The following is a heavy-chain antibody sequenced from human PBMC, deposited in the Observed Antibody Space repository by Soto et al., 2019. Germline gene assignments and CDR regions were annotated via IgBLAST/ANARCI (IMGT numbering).Heavy chain of an antibody. D-gene: IGHD3-16*01. CDR3: ARDVPLNYYDSTFNYYAMDV. V-gene: IGHV1-69*01. J-gene: IGHJ6*02. CDR1: GGTFSSHA. Sequence: QVQLVQSGAEVKKPGSSVKVSCKASGGTFSSHAISWVRQAPGQGLEWIGVFFPFFKATKYAQKFQGRVTISADDSTNTAFMDLSSLRSEDTAVYHCARDVPLNYYDSTFNYYAMDVWGQGTTVTVSS. CDR2: FFPFFKAT.